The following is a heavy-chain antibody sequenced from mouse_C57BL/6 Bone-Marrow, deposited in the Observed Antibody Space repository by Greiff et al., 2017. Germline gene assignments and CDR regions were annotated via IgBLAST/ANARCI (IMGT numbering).Heavy chain of an antibody. Sequence: VQLQQSGPELVKPGASVKISCKASGYTFTDYYMNWVKQSHGKSLEWIGDINPNNGGTSYNQKFKGKATLTVDKSSSTDYMELRSLTSEDSAVYYCARGNGYDLEDGDQGTTLTVTA. CDR1: GYTFTDYY. J-gene: IGHJ2*01. V-gene: IGHV1-26*01. D-gene: IGHD2-2*01. CDR3: ARGNGYDLED. CDR2: INPNNGGT.